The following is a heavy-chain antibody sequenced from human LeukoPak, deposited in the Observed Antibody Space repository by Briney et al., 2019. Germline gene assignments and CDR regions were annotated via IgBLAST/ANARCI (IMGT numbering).Heavy chain of an antibody. CDR2: INHSGST. J-gene: IGHJ3*02. CDR1: GGSFSGYY. Sequence: SETLSLTCAVYGGSFSGYYWSWIRQPPGKGLEWIGEINHSGSTNNNPSLKSRVTISVDTSKNQFSLKLSSVTAADTAVYYCARQLITMIVDGAFDIWGQGTMVTVSS. D-gene: IGHD3-22*01. V-gene: IGHV4-34*01. CDR3: ARQLITMIVDGAFDI.